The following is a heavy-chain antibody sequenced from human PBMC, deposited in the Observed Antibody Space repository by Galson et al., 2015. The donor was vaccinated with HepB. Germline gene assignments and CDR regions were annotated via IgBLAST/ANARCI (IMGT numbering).Heavy chain of an antibody. J-gene: IGHJ4*02. CDR3: ARGSRYYYDSSGYGRFDY. Sequence: SVKVSCKAPGYTFTSYAMHWVRQAPGQRLEWMGWINAGNGNTKYSQKFQGRVTITRDTSASTAYMELSSLRSEDTAVYYCARGSRYYYDSSGYGRFDYWGQGTLVTVSS. CDR2: INAGNGNT. CDR1: GYTFTSYA. V-gene: IGHV1-3*01. D-gene: IGHD3-22*01.